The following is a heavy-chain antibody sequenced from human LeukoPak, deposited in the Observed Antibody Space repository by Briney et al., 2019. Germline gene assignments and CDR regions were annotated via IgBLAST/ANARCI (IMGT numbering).Heavy chain of an antibody. V-gene: IGHV4-59*01. Sequence: SETLSLTCTVSGGSISDYYWSWIRQPPGKGLEWIGYIYYSGSTNYNPSLKSRVTMSVDTSKNQFSLKLTSVTAADTAVYYCARDLSMATNPLESWGQGTLVTVSS. CDR2: IYYSGST. CDR3: ARDLSMATNPLES. J-gene: IGHJ5*02. CDR1: GGSISDYY. D-gene: IGHD5-24*01.